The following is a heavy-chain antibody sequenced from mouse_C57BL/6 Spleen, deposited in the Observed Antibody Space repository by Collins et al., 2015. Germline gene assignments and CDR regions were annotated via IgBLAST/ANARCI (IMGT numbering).Heavy chain of an antibody. J-gene: IGHJ2*01. CDR3: SRGGY. V-gene: IGHV1-80*01. Sequence: VKQRPGKGLEWIGQIYPGDGDTNYNGKFEGKATLTADKSSSTVYMQLNSLTSEDSAVYFCSRGGYWGQGTTLTVSS. CDR2: IYPGDGDT.